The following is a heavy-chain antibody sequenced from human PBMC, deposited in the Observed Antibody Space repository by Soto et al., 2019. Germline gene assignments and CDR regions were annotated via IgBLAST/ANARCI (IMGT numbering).Heavy chain of an antibody. J-gene: IGHJ2*01. CDR1: GYSFTSYW. V-gene: IGHV5-51*01. D-gene: IGHD4-17*01. CDR3: ARSSDYYWYFDL. Sequence: GESLKISCKGSGYSFTSYWIGWVRQRPGQGLELMGIFYPGDSDTRYSPSFQGQVTISPDKSISTAYLQWSSLKASDTAMYYCARSSDYYWYFDLWGRGTLVTVSS. CDR2: FYPGDSDT.